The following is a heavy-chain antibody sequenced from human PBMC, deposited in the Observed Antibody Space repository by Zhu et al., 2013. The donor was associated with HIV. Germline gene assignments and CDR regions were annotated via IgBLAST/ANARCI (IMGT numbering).Heavy chain of an antibody. Sequence: QVQLVQSGAEVKKPGSSVKVSCKASGYTFTRYGISWVRQAPGQGLEWMGWINAKSGATMYAQKFRGRITMTRDTSINTAYMELRRLTSDDTAVYNCARDQSGTANWEFDYWGQGTQVTVSS. CDR1: GYTFTRYG. D-gene: IGHD7-27*01. V-gene: IGHV1-2*02. CDR2: INAKSGAT. J-gene: IGHJ4*02. CDR3: ARDQSGTANWEFDY.